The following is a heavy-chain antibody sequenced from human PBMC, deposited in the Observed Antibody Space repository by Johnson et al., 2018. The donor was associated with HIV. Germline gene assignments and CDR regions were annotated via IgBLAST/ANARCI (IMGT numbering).Heavy chain of an antibody. D-gene: IGHD3-3*01. CDR3: ATGYYNFWGAYSHDAFDL. CDR1: GFTFSSYA. Sequence: VQLVESGGGVVQPGRSLRLSCAASGFTFSSYAMHWVRQAPGKGLEWVSTISESGDSTYYTDSVQGRFTISRDNSKNPLYLPMNSLRAEDTAVYYCATGYYNFWGAYSHDAFDLWGQGTMVAVSS. CDR2: ISESGDST. V-gene: IGHV3-23*04. J-gene: IGHJ3*01.